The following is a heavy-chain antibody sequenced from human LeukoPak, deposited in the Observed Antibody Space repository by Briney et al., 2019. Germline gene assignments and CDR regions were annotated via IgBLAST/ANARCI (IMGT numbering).Heavy chain of an antibody. D-gene: IGHD5-24*01. CDR1: GFTFSGSW. J-gene: IGHJ4*02. Sequence: PGGSLRLSCAASGFTFSGSWMNWVRQAPGKGLEWVANINPDGSQKRFVDSVVGRFTMSRDNAKNSLYLQVNSLRVEDTAVFYCAAWTDRGYNFWGQGTLVTVSS. CDR2: INPDGSQK. V-gene: IGHV3-7*01. CDR3: AAWTDRGYNF.